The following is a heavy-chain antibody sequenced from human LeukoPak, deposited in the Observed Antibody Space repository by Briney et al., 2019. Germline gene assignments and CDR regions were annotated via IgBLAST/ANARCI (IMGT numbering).Heavy chain of an antibody. J-gene: IGHJ3*02. CDR2: INPNSGGT. Sequence: ASVKVSCKASGYTFTGYYMHWVRQAPGQGLEWMGWINPNSGGTNYAQKFQGRVTMTRDTSISTAYMELSRLRSDDTAVYYCARDLRAAATDAFDIWGQGTMVTASS. CDR3: ARDLRAAATDAFDI. V-gene: IGHV1-2*02. D-gene: IGHD6-13*01. CDR1: GYTFTGYY.